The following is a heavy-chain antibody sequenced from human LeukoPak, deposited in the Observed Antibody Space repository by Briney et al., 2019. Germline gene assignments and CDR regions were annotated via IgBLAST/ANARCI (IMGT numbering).Heavy chain of an antibody. Sequence: SETLSLTWAVYGGSFSGYYCSWIRQPPRNGLEWIGEINHSGSTNYNPSLKSRVTISVDTSKNQFSLKLSSVTAADTAVYYCARESGTGIGWFDPWGQGTLVTVSS. J-gene: IGHJ5*02. CDR2: INHSGST. CDR1: GGSFSGYY. CDR3: ARESGTGIGWFDP. D-gene: IGHD1-26*01. V-gene: IGHV4-34*01.